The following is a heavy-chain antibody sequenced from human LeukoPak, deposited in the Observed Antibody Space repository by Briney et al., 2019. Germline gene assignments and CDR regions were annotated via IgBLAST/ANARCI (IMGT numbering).Heavy chain of an antibody. CDR3: ARIRAAAGAYYFDY. CDR1: GFTFSSYW. V-gene: IGHV3-7*01. D-gene: IGHD6-13*01. J-gene: IGHJ4*02. CDR2: IKQDGSEE. Sequence: QPGGSLRLSCAASGFTFSSYWMSWVRQAPGKGLEWVANIKQDGSEEYYVDSVKGRFTISRDNAKNSLYLQMNSLRAEDTAVYYCARIRAAAGAYYFDYWGQGTLVTVSS.